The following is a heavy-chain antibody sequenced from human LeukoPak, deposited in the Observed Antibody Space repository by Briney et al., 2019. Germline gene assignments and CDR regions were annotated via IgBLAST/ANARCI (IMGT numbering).Heavy chain of an antibody. Sequence: ASAKVSCKVSGYTLTELFMHWVRQAPGKGLEWMGGFDPEDGETIYAQKFQGRVTMTEDTSTDTAYMELSSLRSEDTAVYYCATVETGTTLNYYGMDVWGQGTTVTVSS. D-gene: IGHD1-1*01. V-gene: IGHV1-24*01. CDR3: ATVETGTTLNYYGMDV. J-gene: IGHJ6*02. CDR1: GYTLTELF. CDR2: FDPEDGET.